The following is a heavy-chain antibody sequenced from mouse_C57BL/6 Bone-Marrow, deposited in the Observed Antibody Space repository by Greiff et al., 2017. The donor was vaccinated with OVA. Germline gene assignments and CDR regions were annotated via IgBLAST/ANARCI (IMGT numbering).Heavy chain of an antibody. V-gene: IGHV5-12*01. CDR1: GFTFSDYY. Sequence: EVMLVESGGGLVQPGGSLKLSCAASGFTFSDYYMYWVRQTPEKRLEWVAYISNGGGSTYYPDTVKGRFTISRDNAKNTLYLQMSRLKSEDTAMYYCARHPNYDFYLYFDVWGTGTTVTVSS. J-gene: IGHJ1*03. CDR3: ARHPNYDFYLYFDV. CDR2: ISNGGGST. D-gene: IGHD2-4*01.